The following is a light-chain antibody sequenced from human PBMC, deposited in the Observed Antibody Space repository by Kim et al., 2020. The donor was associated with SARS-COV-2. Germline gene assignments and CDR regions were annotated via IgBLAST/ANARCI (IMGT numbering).Light chain of an antibody. CDR3: QRFNIPSWT. CDR2: AAS. V-gene: IGKV1-27*01. CDR1: QGISHY. Sequence: DIQMTQSPSSLSASVGDRVTITCRASQGISHYLAWYQQKPGKVPKLLIYAASTLQSGVPSRFSGSGSGTDFTLTISSLQPEDVATYYCQRFNIPSWTFGQGTKVDIK. J-gene: IGKJ1*01.